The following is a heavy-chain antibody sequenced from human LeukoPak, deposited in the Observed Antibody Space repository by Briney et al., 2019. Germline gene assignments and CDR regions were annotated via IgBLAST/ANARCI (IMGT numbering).Heavy chain of an antibody. D-gene: IGHD6-19*01. V-gene: IGHV4-61*02. CDR3: ARDFKDSSGWNPLYYYYYMDV. J-gene: IGHJ6*03. Sequence: SETLSLTCTVSGGSISSGSYYWSWIRQPAGKGLEWIGRIYNSGSTNYNPSLNSRVTISVDTSKNQFSLKLNSVTAADTAVYYCARDFKDSSGWNPLYYYYYMDVWGKGTTVTISS. CDR2: IYNSGST. CDR1: GGSISSGSYY.